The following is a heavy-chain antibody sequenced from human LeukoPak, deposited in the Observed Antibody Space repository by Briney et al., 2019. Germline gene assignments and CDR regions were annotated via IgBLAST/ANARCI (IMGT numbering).Heavy chain of an antibody. CDR2: IDPSDSYT. D-gene: IGHD4-17*01. V-gene: IGHV5-10-1*01. J-gene: IGHJ3*02. CDR3: ARRRKATVTTYDAFDI. Sequence: GEPLKISCKGSGYSFTNYWISWVRQMPGKGLEWMGRIDPSDSYTNYSPSFQGHVTISADKSISTAYLQWSSLKASDTAMYYCARRRKATVTTYDAFDIWGQGTMVTVSS. CDR1: GYSFTNYW.